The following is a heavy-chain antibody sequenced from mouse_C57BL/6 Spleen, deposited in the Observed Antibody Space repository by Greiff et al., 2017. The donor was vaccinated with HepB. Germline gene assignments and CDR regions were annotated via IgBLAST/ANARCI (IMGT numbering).Heavy chain of an antibody. CDR1: GFTFTDYY. J-gene: IGHJ4*01. V-gene: IGHV7-3*01. CDR2: IRNKANGYTT. CDR3: ARLPYYYAMDY. Sequence: EVKLMESGGGLVQPGGSLSLSCAASGFTFTDYYMSWVRQPPGKALEWLGFIRNKANGYTTEYSASVKGRFTISRDNSQSILYLQMNALRAEDSATYYCARLPYYYAMDYWGQGTSVTVSS.